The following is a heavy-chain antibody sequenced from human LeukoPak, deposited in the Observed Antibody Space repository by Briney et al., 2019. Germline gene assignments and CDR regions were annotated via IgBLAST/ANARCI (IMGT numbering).Heavy chain of an antibody. CDR3: ARGSHHYYDSSGFLGY. CDR1: GGSISSYY. Sequence: SETLSLTCTVSGGSISSYYWSWIRQPPGKGLEWIGYTYYSGRTNYNPSLKSRVTILVDTSKNQFSLKLSSVTAADTAVYYCARGSHHYYDSSGFLGYWGQGTLVTVSS. D-gene: IGHD3-22*01. V-gene: IGHV4-59*01. J-gene: IGHJ4*02. CDR2: TYYSGRT.